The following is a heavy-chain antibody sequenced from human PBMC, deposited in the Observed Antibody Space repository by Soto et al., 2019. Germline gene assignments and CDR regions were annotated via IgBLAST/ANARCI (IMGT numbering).Heavy chain of an antibody. D-gene: IGHD3-16*01. CDR2: ISYDGSNK. CDR1: GFTFSSYA. CDR3: ASSIYTNNWFDP. J-gene: IGHJ5*02. Sequence: GGSLRLSCAASGFTFSSYAMHWVRQAPGKGLEWVAVISYDGSNKYYADSVKGRFTISRDNSKNTLYLQMNSLGAEDTAVYYCASSIYTNNWFDPWGQGTLVTVSS. V-gene: IGHV3-30-3*01.